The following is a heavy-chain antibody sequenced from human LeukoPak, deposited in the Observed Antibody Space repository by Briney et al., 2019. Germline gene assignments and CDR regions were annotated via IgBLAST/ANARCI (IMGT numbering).Heavy chain of an antibody. D-gene: IGHD2-8*01. CDR1: GYSISSGYY. CDR2: IYHSGST. J-gene: IGHJ5*02. Sequence: PSETLSLTCTVSGYSISSGYYWGWIRQPPGKGLEWIGSIYHSGSTYYNPSLKSRVTISVDTSKNQFSLKLSSVTAADTAVYYCARDVSLFKGFDPWGQGTLVTVSS. CDR3: ARDVSLFKGFDP. V-gene: IGHV4-38-2*02.